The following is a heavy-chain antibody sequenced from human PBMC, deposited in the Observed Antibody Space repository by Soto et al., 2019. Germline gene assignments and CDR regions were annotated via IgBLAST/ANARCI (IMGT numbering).Heavy chain of an antibody. CDR2: INHSGST. Sequence: QVQLQESGPGLVKPSQTLSLTCTVSGGSISSGDYYWSWIRQPPGKGLEWIGEINHSGSTNYNPSLKSRVTISVDTSKNQFSLKLSSVTAADTAVYYCARGRGLRYWGWFDPWGQGTLVTVSS. J-gene: IGHJ5*02. CDR3: ARGRGLRYWGWFDP. CDR1: GGSISSGDYY. D-gene: IGHD3-9*01. V-gene: IGHV4-30-4*08.